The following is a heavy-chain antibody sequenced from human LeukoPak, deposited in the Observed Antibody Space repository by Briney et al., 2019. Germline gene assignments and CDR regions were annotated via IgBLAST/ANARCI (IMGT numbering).Heavy chain of an antibody. CDR2: IIPIFGTA. CDR1: GGTFSSYA. CDR3: AADGPADLFDGSEDPPRDAFEI. D-gene: IGHD3-22*01. J-gene: IGHJ3*02. V-gene: IGHV1-69*13. Sequence: SVKVSCKASGGTFSSYAISWVRQAPGQGLEWMGGIIPIFGTANYAQKFQGRVTITADESTSTAYMELSSLRSEDTAVFYCAADGPADLFDGSEDPPRDAFEIWGQGTMVTVSS.